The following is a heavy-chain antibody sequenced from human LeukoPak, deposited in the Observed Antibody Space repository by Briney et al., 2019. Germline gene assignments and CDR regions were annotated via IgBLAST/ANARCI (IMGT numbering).Heavy chain of an antibody. CDR1: GFNFGDHR. D-gene: IGHD3-16*02. CDR3: ASIDYDC. Sequence: PGGSLRLSRTASGFNFGDHRMNWVRQTPGKGLEWLSHISSSGDAMYYAESVKGRFTISRDNAKNSMYLQMNSLRVEDTAMYYCASIDYDCWGQGTLVTVSS. V-gene: IGHV3-48*04. J-gene: IGHJ4*02. CDR2: ISSSGDAM.